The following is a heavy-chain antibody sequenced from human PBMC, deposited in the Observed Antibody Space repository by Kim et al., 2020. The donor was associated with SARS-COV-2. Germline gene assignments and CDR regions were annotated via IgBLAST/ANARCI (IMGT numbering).Heavy chain of an antibody. D-gene: IGHD2-21*02. J-gene: IGHJ6*02. CDR3: ARGGRGDHFYNGMDV. CDR2: IGAYNGMS. CDR1: GYTFAAYG. Sequence: ASVKVSCKASGYTFAAYGISWVRQARGQGLEWMGGIGAYNGMSDYGQTFHDRITMTTDISSNTAYLEERSLRSDDTAIYYCARGGRGDHFYNGMDVWGQGTAVIVSS. V-gene: IGHV1-18*01.